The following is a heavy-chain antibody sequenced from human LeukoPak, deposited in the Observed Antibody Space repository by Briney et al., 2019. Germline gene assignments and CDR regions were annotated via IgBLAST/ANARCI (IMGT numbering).Heavy chain of an antibody. D-gene: IGHD1-26*01. CDR3: VKGPYSGRLYY. J-gene: IGHJ4*02. V-gene: IGHV3-64D*09. CDR2: ISSNGGST. CDR1: GFTFSRYA. Sequence: GGSLRLSWSASGFTFSRYAMHWVRQAPGKGLEYVSAISSNGGSTYYADSVKGRFTISRDNSKNTLYLQMSSLRAEDTAVYYCVKGPYSGRLYYWGQGTLVTVSS.